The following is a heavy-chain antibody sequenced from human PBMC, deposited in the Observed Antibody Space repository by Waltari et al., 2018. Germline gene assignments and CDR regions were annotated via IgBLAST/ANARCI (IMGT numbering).Heavy chain of an antibody. V-gene: IGHV3-53*01. J-gene: IGHJ4*02. CDR3: ARAGLGSPSQWLQLLDS. CDR1: GFSPKNNY. Sequence: EVQLVESGGGLIQPGASLRLSCAASGFSPKNNYMSWVRQAPGKGLPWVSGIYAGSGGTVYAESVKGRFTISRDNSENTLYLDLDRLTPEDTAVYYCARAGLGSPSQWLQLLDSWGRGTLVTVSS. D-gene: IGHD5-12*01. CDR2: IYAGSGGT.